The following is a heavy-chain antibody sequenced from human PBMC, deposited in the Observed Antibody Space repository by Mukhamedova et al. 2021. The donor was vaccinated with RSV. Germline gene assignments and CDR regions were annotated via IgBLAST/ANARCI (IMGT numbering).Heavy chain of an antibody. V-gene: IGHV4-39*01. D-gene: IGHD3-22*01. CDR3: ARIVVVRYYYYGMDV. J-gene: IGHJ6*02. Sequence: QPPGKGLEWIGSIYYSGSTYYNPSLKSRVTISVDTSKNQFSLKLSSVTAADTAVYYCARIVVVRYYYYGMDVWAQGPRAP. CDR2: IYYSGST.